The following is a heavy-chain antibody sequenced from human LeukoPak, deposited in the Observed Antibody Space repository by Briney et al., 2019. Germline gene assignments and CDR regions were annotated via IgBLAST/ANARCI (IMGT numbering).Heavy chain of an antibody. CDR3: ARAPGSYSFYYYMDV. V-gene: IGHV5-51*01. D-gene: IGHD3-10*01. CDR2: IYPDDSDT. Sequence: GESLKISCKGSGYSFTSYWIGWVRQMPGKGLEWMGIIYPDDSDTRYSPSFQGQVTISADKSISTAYLQWSSLKASDTAMYYCARAPGSYSFYYYMDVWGKGTTVTVSS. J-gene: IGHJ6*03. CDR1: GYSFTSYW.